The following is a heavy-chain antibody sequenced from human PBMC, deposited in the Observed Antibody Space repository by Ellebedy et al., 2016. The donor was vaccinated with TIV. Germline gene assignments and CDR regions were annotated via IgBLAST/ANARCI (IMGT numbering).Heavy chain of an antibody. CDR2: INHRGST. Sequence: MPSETLSLTCAVYGWSLSGYYWSWIRQPPGKGLERIGEINHRGSTNYNPSLKSRVTISVDTSKNQFSLKLSSVPAADTAVYYCARWPFDYDSSGYQHSFDIWGQGTMVSVSS. CDR1: GWSLSGYY. CDR3: ARWPFDYDSSGYQHSFDI. D-gene: IGHD3-22*01. J-gene: IGHJ3*02. V-gene: IGHV4-34*01.